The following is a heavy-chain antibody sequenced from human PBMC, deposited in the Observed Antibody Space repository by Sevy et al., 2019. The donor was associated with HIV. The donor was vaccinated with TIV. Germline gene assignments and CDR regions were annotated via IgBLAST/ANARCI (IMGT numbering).Heavy chain of an antibody. CDR3: AGENAWGRGYS. J-gene: IGHJ4*02. CDR1: GGSITSLY. CDR2: IYYNGHI. Sequence: GSLRLSCTVSGGSITSLYWNWIRQPPGKGLEWIANIYYNGHINYNPSLRSRVTLSLDTSKNQFSLRLSSVTAADTARYYCAGENAWGRGYSWGQGTLVTVSS. D-gene: IGHD1-26*01. V-gene: IGHV4-59*08.